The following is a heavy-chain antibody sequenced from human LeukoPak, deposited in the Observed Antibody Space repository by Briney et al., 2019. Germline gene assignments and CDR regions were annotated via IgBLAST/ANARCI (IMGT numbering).Heavy chain of an antibody. J-gene: IGHJ4*02. CDR2: VGISSGNT. CDR1: GFTFIDYS. V-gene: IGHV3-48*04. D-gene: IGHD5-12*01. Sequence: PGGSLRLSCAASGFTFIDYSMNWVRQAPGKGLEWISYVGISSGNTKYADSVKGRFTISGDSAKNSVFLQMNSLRVEDTAVNYCARDHRYAFDNWGQGTLVTVSS. CDR3: ARDHRYAFDN.